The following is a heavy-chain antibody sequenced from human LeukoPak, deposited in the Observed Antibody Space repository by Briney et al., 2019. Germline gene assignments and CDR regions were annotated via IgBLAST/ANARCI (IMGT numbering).Heavy chain of an antibody. D-gene: IGHD6-13*01. Sequence: GGSLRLSCEASGFTFNNHAMTWVRQGPGKGLEWASTISGRGDSTFYADSVKGRFTISRDNAKKSLYLQMNSLRAEDTAVYYCSSSWDYWGQGTLVTVSS. J-gene: IGHJ4*02. CDR3: SSSWDY. V-gene: IGHV3-23*01. CDR2: ISGRGDST. CDR1: GFTFNNHA.